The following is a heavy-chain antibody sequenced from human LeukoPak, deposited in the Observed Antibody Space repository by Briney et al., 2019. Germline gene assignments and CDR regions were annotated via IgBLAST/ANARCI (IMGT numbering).Heavy chain of an antibody. D-gene: IGHD2-21*01. J-gene: IGHJ6*03. CDR1: QFTFSRFA. Sequence: GGSLRLSCEASQFTFSRFAMSWIRQAPGTGLEWFSTLSGSGTATYYTDSVKGRFTTSRDNSKDTLYLQMDNLRADDTAVYYCAKHLGSHSFLFYYMDVWGTGTSVIVSS. CDR2: LSGSGTAT. CDR3: AKHLGSHSFLFYYMDV. V-gene: IGHV3-23*01.